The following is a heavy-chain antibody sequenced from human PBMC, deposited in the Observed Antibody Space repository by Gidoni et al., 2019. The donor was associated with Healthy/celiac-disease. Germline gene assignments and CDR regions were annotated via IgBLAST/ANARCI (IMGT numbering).Heavy chain of an antibody. J-gene: IGHJ2*01. V-gene: IGHV4-59*01. Sequence: QVQLQESGPGLVKPSETLSLTCTVSGGSISSYYWSWIRQPPGKGLEWIGYIYYSGSTNYNPSLKSRVTISVDTSKNQFSLKLSSVTAADTAVYYCARGFFRGLAVAGTLAPEYFDLWGRGTLVTVSS. D-gene: IGHD6-19*01. CDR3: ARGFFRGLAVAGTLAPEYFDL. CDR2: IYYSGST. CDR1: GGSISSYY.